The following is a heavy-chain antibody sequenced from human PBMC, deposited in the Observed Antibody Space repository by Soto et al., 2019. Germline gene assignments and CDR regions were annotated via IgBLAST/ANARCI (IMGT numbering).Heavy chain of an antibody. CDR3: TRVGYSSGYGF. J-gene: IGHJ4*02. CDR1: GFTFSTYW. D-gene: IGHD5-18*01. Sequence: EVHLVESGGGLVQPGGSLRLSCAASGFTFSTYWMHWVRQAPGKGLVWVSRINSDGSSTSYADSVKGRFTISRDNAKNTLYLQMNGLRAEDTAVYYCTRVGYSSGYGFWGQGTLVTVSS. CDR2: INSDGSST. V-gene: IGHV3-74*01.